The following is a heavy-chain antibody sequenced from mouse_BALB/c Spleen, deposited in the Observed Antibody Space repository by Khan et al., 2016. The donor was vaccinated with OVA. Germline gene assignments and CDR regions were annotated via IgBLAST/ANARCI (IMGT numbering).Heavy chain of an antibody. CDR3: ARGNYYGSSSWFGY. J-gene: IGHJ3*01. D-gene: IGHD1-1*01. Sequence: QLQESGAELMKPGASVKMSCKATGYTFSSYWIGWVKQRPGHGLEWIAEILPGSGSTNYNEKFKGKATFTADTSSSTAYMPLSSLTSEDSAVYYGARGNYYGSSSWFGYWGQGTLVTVSA. CDR1: GYTFSSYW. V-gene: IGHV1-9*01. CDR2: ILPGSGST.